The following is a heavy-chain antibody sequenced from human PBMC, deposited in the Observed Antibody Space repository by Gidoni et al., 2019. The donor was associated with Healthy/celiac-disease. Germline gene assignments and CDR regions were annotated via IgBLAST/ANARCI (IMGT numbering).Heavy chain of an antibody. Sequence: EVQLLESGGGLVQPGGSLRLSCAASGFTFSSYAMSWVRQAQGKGLEWVSAISGSGGSTYYADSVKGRFTISRDNSKNTLYLQMNSLRAEDTAVYYCAKEGQYYDSSGYYPPNYYYGMDVWGQGTTVTVSS. CDR1: GFTFSSYA. V-gene: IGHV3-23*01. CDR3: AKEGQYYDSSGYYPPNYYYGMDV. CDR2: ISGSGGST. D-gene: IGHD3-22*01. J-gene: IGHJ6*02.